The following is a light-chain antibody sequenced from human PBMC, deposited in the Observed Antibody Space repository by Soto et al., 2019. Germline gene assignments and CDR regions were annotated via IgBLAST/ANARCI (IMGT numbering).Light chain of an antibody. Sequence: EIVLTQSPGTLSLSPGERATLSCRASQSVSSNYLVWYQQKPGQTPRLLIYGASNRATGIPDRFSGSRSGTDFTLTISRLEPEDFAVYYCQQYGNSPLTFGQGTRLEIK. CDR1: QSVSSNY. V-gene: IGKV3-20*01. CDR3: QQYGNSPLT. J-gene: IGKJ5*01. CDR2: GAS.